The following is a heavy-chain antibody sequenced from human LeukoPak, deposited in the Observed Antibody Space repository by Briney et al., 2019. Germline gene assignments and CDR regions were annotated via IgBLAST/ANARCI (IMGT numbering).Heavy chain of an antibody. D-gene: IGHD3/OR15-3a*01. J-gene: IGHJ5*02. Sequence: GGSLRLSCAVSGVRVIDYYMSWVGRPPGRGLEWVGPIGDGGESYYADFARSRFAISRDDSENTLHLQMNSVRVEDTAVYFCARDRAANQDWVEFDPWGQGT. V-gene: IGHV3-66*02. CDR2: IGDGGES. CDR3: ARDRAANQDWVEFDP. CDR1: GVRVIDYY.